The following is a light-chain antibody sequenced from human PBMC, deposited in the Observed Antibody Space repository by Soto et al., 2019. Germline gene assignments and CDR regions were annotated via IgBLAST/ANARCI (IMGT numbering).Light chain of an antibody. CDR1: SSNIGAGYH. CDR3: QSSDSRLSGSDV. CDR2: GDS. V-gene: IGLV1-40*01. J-gene: IGLJ1*01. Sequence: QSVLTQPPSVSGAPGQRVTISCTGSSSNIGAGYHVHWYQQLPGAAPKLLICGDSNRPSGVPDRFSGSKSGNSASLAITGLQADDEADYYCQSSDSRLSGSDVFGTGTKVTVL.